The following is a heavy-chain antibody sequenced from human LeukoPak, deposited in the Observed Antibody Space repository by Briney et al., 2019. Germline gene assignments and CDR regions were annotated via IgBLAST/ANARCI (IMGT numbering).Heavy chain of an antibody. D-gene: IGHD2-2*01. V-gene: IGHV1-18*01. CDR2: ISAYNGNT. J-gene: IGHJ4*02. CDR3: ARDAVVVPAADISNFDF. Sequence: ASVKVSCKASGYTFTSYGISWVRQAPGQGLEWMGRISAYNGNTNYAQKLQGRVTMSTDTSTSTAYMILRSLRSDDTAVYFCARDAVVVPAADISNFDFWGQGTLVTVSS. CDR1: GYTFTSYG.